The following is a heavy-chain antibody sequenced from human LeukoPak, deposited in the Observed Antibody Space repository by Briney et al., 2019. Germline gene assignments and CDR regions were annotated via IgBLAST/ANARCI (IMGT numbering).Heavy chain of an antibody. CDR3: ARDSHCSGGSCYGGVPDY. CDR2: IYYSGST. D-gene: IGHD2-15*01. Sequence: SETLSLTCTVSGGSISSYYWGWIRQPPGKGLEWIGSIYYSGSTYYNPSLKSRVTISVDTSKNQFSLKLSSVTVADTAVYYCARDSHCSGGSCYGGVPDYWGQGTLVTVSS. CDR1: GGSISSYY. V-gene: IGHV4-39*07. J-gene: IGHJ4*02.